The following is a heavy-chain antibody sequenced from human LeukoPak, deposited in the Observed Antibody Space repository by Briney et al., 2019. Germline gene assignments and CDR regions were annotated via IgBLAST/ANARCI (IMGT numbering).Heavy chain of an antibody. D-gene: IGHD5-18*01. CDR3: ARDGGFSYEIDY. V-gene: IGHV3-48*01. J-gene: IGHJ4*02. CDR2: ISKTITTI. Sequence: GGSLRLSCAASGFTFSSYSMNWVRQAPGKGLEWVSYISKTITTIYYADSVKGRFTISRDNARSSLYLQMNSLGAEDTAVYYCARDGGFSYEIDYWGQGTLVTVSS. CDR1: GFTFSSYS.